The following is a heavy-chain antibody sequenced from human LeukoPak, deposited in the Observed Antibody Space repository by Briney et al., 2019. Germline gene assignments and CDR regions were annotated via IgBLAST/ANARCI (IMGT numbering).Heavy chain of an antibody. Sequence: ASVKVSCKVSGYTLTELSMHWVRQAPGQGLECMGWINPNSGGTNYAQKFQGRVTMTRDTSISTAYMELSRLRSDDTAVYYCARGRRWKWELLPVYWGQGTLVTVSS. D-gene: IGHD1-26*01. J-gene: IGHJ4*02. CDR1: GYTLTELS. CDR2: INPNSGGT. CDR3: ARGRRWKWELLPVY. V-gene: IGHV1-2*02.